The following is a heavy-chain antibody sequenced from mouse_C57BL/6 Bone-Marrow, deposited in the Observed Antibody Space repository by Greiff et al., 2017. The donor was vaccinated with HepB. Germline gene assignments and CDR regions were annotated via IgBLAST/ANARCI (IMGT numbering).Heavy chain of an antibody. Sequence: EVQLQQSGPELVKPGASVKISCKASGYTFTDYYMNWVKQSHGKSLEWIGDINPNNGGTSYNQKFKGKATLTVDKSSSTAYMELRSLTSEDSAVYYCARELPTFDYWGQGTTLTVSS. CDR2: INPNNGGT. D-gene: IGHD2-1*01. CDR1: GYTFTDYY. V-gene: IGHV1-26*01. CDR3: ARELPTFDY. J-gene: IGHJ2*01.